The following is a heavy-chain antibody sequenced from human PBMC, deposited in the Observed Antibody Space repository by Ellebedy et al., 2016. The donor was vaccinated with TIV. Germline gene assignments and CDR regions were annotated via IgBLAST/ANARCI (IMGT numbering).Heavy chain of an antibody. CDR3: VRAESSNWHVDS. Sequence: GGSLRLXCEGSGFLFDDYALQWVRQAPGKGLEWVSGISWNSDTIRYADSVKGRFTISRDNGKNTLYLEMNSLRVDDTALYHCVRAESSNWHVDSWGQGIPVTVSS. D-gene: IGHD6-13*01. CDR2: ISWNSDTI. V-gene: IGHV3-9*01. CDR1: GFLFDDYA. J-gene: IGHJ4*02.